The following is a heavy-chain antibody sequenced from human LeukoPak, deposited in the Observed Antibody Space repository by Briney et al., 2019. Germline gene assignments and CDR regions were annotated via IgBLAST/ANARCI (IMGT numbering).Heavy chain of an antibody. D-gene: IGHD2-21*02. V-gene: IGHV1-46*01. CDR1: GYTFTSYY. CDR2: INPSGGST. J-gene: IGHJ3*02. Sequence: ASVKVSCKASGYTFTSYYMHWVRQAPGQGLEWMGIINPSGGSTSYAQKFQGRVTMTRDTSTSTVYMELSSLRSEDTAVYYCARDTHIVVGTTSGAFDIWGQGTMVTVSS. CDR3: ARDTHIVVGTTSGAFDI.